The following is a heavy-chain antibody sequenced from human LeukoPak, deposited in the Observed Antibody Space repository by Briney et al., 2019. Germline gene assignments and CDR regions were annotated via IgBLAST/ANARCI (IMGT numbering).Heavy chain of an antibody. CDR3: ARELGELDY. Sequence: SETLSLTCAVYGGSFSGYYWSWIRQPPGKGLGWIGEINHSGSTNYNPSLKSRVTISVDTSKNQFSLKLSSVTAADTAVYYCARELGELDYWGQGTLVTVSS. J-gene: IGHJ4*02. D-gene: IGHD1-26*01. CDR2: INHSGST. CDR1: GGSFSGYY. V-gene: IGHV4-34*01.